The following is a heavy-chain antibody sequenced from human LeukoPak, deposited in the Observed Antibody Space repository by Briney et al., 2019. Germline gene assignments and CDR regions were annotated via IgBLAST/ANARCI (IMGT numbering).Heavy chain of an antibody. D-gene: IGHD4-17*01. CDR3: ARDKDGAVTTGDY. V-gene: IGHV3-7*01. CDR2: IKQDGSEK. J-gene: IGHJ4*02. Sequence: GGSLRLSCAASGFTFSSYWMSWVRQAPGKGLEWVANIKQDGSEKYYVDSVKGRFTISRDNAKNSLYLQMNSLRAEDTAVYYCARDKDGAVTTGDYWGQGTLVTVSS. CDR1: GFTFSSYW.